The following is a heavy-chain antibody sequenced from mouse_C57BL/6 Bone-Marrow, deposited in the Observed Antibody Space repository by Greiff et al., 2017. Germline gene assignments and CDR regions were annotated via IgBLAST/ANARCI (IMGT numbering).Heavy chain of an antibody. CDR2: IYPSNGNT. D-gene: IGHD3-3*01. J-gene: IGHJ4*01. Sequence: QVHVKQSGAELARPGASVKLSCKASGYTFTSYGISWVKQRTGQGLEWIGEIYPSNGNTYYNEKFKGKATLTADKSSSTAYMELRSLTSEDSAVYFCARSGTDAMDYWGQGTSVTVSS. CDR1: GYTFTSYG. V-gene: IGHV1-81*01. CDR3: ARSGTDAMDY.